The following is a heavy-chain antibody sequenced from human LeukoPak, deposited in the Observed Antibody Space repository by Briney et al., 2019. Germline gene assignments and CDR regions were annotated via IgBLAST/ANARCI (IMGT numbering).Heavy chain of an antibody. V-gene: IGHV4-39*07. CDR2: IYYSVRP. Sequence: KPSETLSLTCTVSGGSISSSSYYWGWIRQPPGKGLEWIGCIYYSVRPYYNQSPKSRVTISVDTHKNQSSLKLSSVTAADTAVYYCARVARDYGDYWALNYFVYWGQGNLVTVS. CDR1: GGSISSSSYY. D-gene: IGHD4-17*01. J-gene: IGHJ4*02. CDR3: ARVARDYGDYWALNYFVY.